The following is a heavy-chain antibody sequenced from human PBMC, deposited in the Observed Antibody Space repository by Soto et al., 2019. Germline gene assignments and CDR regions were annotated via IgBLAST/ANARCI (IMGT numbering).Heavy chain of an antibody. J-gene: IGHJ4*02. Sequence: SETLSLTCTVSGGSVRSDDHYWNWIRQPPGKGLEWIGYIFYSGSAFYNPSLQSRVTISVDTSNNQFSLKMKSVTAADTAVYYCARSPYSYGFNLWGQGTLVTVSS. V-gene: IGHV4-30-4*01. D-gene: IGHD5-18*01. CDR2: IFYSGSA. CDR1: GGSVRSDDHY. CDR3: ARSPYSYGFNL.